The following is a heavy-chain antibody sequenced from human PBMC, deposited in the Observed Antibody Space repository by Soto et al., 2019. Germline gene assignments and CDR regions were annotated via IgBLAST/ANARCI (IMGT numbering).Heavy chain of an antibody. V-gene: IGHV3-23*01. Sequence: PGGSLRLSCAASGFTFSTYAMAWVRQAPGKGLEWVSGVSASGLNTDYADPVKGRFYISRDNSKNTVSLHMNSLRAEDTALYYCAIDRPRRTSGYFFDYRAQRTPVTGSS. D-gene: IGHD1-1*01. CDR1: GFTFSTYA. CDR3: AIDRPRRTSGYFFDY. J-gene: IGHJ4*02. CDR2: VSASGLNT.